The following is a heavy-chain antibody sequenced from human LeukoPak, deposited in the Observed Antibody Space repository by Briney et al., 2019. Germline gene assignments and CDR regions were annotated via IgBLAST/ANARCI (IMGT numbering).Heavy chain of an antibody. CDR3: ARDRYGSGSSFDY. D-gene: IGHD3-10*01. J-gene: IGHJ4*02. CDR2: ISSSSSYI. Sequence: GGSLRLSCAASGFTVSSNYMSWVRQAPGKGLEWVSSISSSSSYIYYADSVKGRFTISRDNAKNSLYLQMNSLRAEDTAVYYCARDRYGSGSSFDYWGQGTLVTVSS. CDR1: GFTVSSNY. V-gene: IGHV3-21*01.